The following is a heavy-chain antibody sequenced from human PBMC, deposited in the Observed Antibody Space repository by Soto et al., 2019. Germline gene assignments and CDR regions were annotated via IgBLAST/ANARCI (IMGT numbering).Heavy chain of an antibody. Sequence: QITLKESGTTLVKPTQTLTLTCTFSGFSLSTSGVGVGWIRQPPGKALEWLALIYWDDDKRYSPSLKSRLTITKDXXKXQGXLTMTNMDPVDTATYYCAHSGNCSSTSCYGAWFDPWGQGTLVTVSS. CDR3: AHSGNCSSTSCYGAWFDP. CDR2: IYWDDDK. CDR1: GFSLSTSGVG. J-gene: IGHJ5*02. D-gene: IGHD2-2*01. V-gene: IGHV2-5*02.